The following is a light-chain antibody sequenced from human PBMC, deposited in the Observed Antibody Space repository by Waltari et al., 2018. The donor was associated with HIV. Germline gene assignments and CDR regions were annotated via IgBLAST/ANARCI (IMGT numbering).Light chain of an antibody. J-gene: IGKJ1*01. CDR3: MQSLQSPWT. Sequence: IVLTQSPVSLPVTPGEPASISCRPSQNLLHSNGNNYLEWYVQRPGQSPQRLIYLGTGRASGVPDRLSGRGSGTDFTLRFSRVAAEDVGVYYCMQSLQSPWTFGQGTQVDI. CDR1: QNLLHSNGNNY. V-gene: IGKV2-28*01. CDR2: LGT.